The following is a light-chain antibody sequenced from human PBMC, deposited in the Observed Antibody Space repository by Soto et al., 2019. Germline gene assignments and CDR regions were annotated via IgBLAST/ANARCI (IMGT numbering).Light chain of an antibody. CDR2: EVS. Sequence: QSVLTQPASVSGSPGQSITICCTGTSXDVGGYNYVSWYQQHPGKAPKLMIYEVSNRPSGVSNRFSGSKSGNTASLTISGLQAEDEADYYCSSYTSSSTLGVFGTGTKVTVL. CDR3: SSYTSSSTLGV. V-gene: IGLV2-14*01. CDR1: SXDVGGYNY. J-gene: IGLJ1*01.